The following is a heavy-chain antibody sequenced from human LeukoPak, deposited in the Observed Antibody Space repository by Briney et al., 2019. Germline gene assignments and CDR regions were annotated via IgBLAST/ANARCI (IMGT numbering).Heavy chain of an antibody. CDR3: ARDASMDAFDI. V-gene: IGHV3-9*01. Sequence: GGSLRLSCAASGFTFDDYAMHWVRQAPGKGLEWVSSISWNSGGIGYADSVKGRFTISRDNAKNSLYLRMNSLRAEDTAVYYCARDASMDAFDIWGQGTMVTVSS. CDR1: GFTFDDYA. D-gene: IGHD6-6*01. CDR2: ISWNSGGI. J-gene: IGHJ3*02.